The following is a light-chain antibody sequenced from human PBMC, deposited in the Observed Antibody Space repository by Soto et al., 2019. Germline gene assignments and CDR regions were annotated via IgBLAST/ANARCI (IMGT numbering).Light chain of an antibody. CDR3: RTWGTGSPLV. Sequence: QLVLTQSPSASASLGASVKLTCTLSSGHSNYAIAWHQQQPEKGPRYLMKLNSDGSHSKGDGIPDRFSGSSSGAERYLTISSLQAEDEADYYCRTWGTGSPLVFGGGTKLTVL. V-gene: IGLV4-69*01. J-gene: IGLJ3*02. CDR1: SGHSNYA. CDR2: LNSDGSH.